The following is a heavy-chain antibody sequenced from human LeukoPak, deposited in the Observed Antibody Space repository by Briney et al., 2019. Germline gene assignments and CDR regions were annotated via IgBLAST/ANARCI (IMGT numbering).Heavy chain of an antibody. V-gene: IGHV4-34*01. D-gene: IGHD2-21*02. Sequence: SETLSLTCAVYGGSFSGYYWSWIRQPPGKGLEWIGEINHSGSTNYNPSLKSRVTISVDTSKNQFSLKLSSVTAADTAVYYCAGGIVVVTATNDAFDIWGQGTMVTVSS. J-gene: IGHJ3*02. CDR2: INHSGST. CDR1: GGSFSGYY. CDR3: AGGIVVVTATNDAFDI.